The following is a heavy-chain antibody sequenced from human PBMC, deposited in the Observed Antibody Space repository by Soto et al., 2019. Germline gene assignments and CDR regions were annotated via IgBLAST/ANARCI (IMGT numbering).Heavy chain of an antibody. CDR1: GGSINRYY. V-gene: IGHV4-59*01. Sequence: KLSETLSLTCTVSGGSINRYYWNWIRQPPGKGLEWIGYISYSGSTNYNPSLKSRVTISVDTSKNQFSLKLTSVTAADTAVYYCARTIGDWYPVDYWGQGTLVTVSS. CDR2: ISYSGST. CDR3: ARTIGDWYPVDY. J-gene: IGHJ4*02. D-gene: IGHD3-9*01.